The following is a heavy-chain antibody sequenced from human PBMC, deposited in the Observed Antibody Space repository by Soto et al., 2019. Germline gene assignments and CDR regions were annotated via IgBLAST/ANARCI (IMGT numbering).Heavy chain of an antibody. V-gene: IGHV1-2*04. CDR1: LEYTFTRFY. Sequence: ASVKVSCKASLEYTFTRFYMHWVRQAPGQGLEWMGWINPNSGGTNYAQKFQGWVTMTRDTSISTAYMELSRLRSDDTAVYYCARKTTYSYYGMDVWGQGTTVTVSS. D-gene: IGHD4-17*01. J-gene: IGHJ6*02. CDR2: INPNSGGT. CDR3: ARKTTYSYYGMDV.